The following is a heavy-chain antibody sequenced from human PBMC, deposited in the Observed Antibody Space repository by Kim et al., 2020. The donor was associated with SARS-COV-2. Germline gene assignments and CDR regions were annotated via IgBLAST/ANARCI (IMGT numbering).Heavy chain of an antibody. CDR1: GFTFSSYS. D-gene: IGHD3-9*01. V-gene: IGHV3-21*01. CDR3: ASLYDILTGYYKAADY. Sequence: GGSLRLSCAASGFTFSSYSMNWVRQAPGKGLEWVSSISSSNIYIYYTDSVKGRFTISRDNAKNSLYLQMNSLRAEDTAVYYCASLYDILTGYYKAADYWGQGTLVTVSS. CDR2: ISSSNIYI. J-gene: IGHJ4*02.